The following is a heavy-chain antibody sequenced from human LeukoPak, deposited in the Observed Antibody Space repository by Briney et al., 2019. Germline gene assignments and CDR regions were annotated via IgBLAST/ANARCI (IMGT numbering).Heavy chain of an antibody. Sequence: PSETLSLTCTVSGGSISSGGYYWSWIRQHPGKGLEWIGYIYYSGSTYYSPSLKSRVTISVDTSKNQFSLKLSSVTAADTAVYYCASSIQLWSGFDYWGQGTLVTVSS. CDR2: IYYSGST. CDR3: ASSIQLWSGFDY. D-gene: IGHD5-18*01. V-gene: IGHV4-31*03. CDR1: GGSISSGGYY. J-gene: IGHJ4*02.